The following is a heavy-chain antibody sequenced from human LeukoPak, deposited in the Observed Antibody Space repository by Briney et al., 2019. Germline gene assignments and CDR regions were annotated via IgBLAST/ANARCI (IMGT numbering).Heavy chain of an antibody. CDR1: GYTFTGYY. Sequence: ASVKVSCKASGYTFTGYYMHWVRQAPGQGLEWMGWINPNSGGTNYAQKFQGRVTMTRDTSISTAYMELSRLRSDDTAVYYCARDEGTYYYDSSGYYYNYWGQGTPVTVSS. CDR2: INPNSGGT. D-gene: IGHD3-22*01. V-gene: IGHV1-2*02. J-gene: IGHJ4*02. CDR3: ARDEGTYYYDSSGYYYNY.